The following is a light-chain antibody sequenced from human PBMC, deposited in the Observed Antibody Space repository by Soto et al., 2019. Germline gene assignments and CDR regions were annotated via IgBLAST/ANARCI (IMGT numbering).Light chain of an antibody. CDR1: QSVSSSY. CDR3: QQYGSSPLT. J-gene: IGKJ4*01. V-gene: IGKV3-20*01. Sequence: EIVLTQSPGTLSLSPGERATLSCRASQSVSSSYLAWYQQKPGQAPRLLIYGASSRAPGIPDRFSGSGSGTDFTLTISRLEPEDFAVYYCQQYGSSPLTFGGGTEVEIK. CDR2: GAS.